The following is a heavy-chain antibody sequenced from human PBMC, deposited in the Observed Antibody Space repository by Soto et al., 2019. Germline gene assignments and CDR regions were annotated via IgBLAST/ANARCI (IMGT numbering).Heavy chain of an antibody. V-gene: IGHV3-53*01. CDR2: IYSGGST. D-gene: IGHD3-22*01. CDR1: GFTFSSND. J-gene: IGHJ3*01. CDR3: ATRPLLPGAP. Sequence: EVQLVESGGGLIQPRGSLRLSCAASGFTFSSNDMNWVRQAPGKGLEWVSLIYSGGSTYYADSVKGRFTISRDNSKNTLYLQMSSLRAENTAVHYCATRPLLPGAPWGQGTMVTVSS.